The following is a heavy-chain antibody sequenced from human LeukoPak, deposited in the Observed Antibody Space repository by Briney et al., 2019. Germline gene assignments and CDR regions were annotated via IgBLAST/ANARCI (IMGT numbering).Heavy chain of an antibody. Sequence: GGSLRVSCAASGFIFSSNTMNWVRQAPGKGLEWVSYISSGSSRKYYADSVKGRFTISRDNAKNSMYLQMDSLRDEDTAVYYCAIGVVYCGGDCYRALDYWGQGTLLTV. D-gene: IGHD2-21*02. CDR1: GFIFSSNT. J-gene: IGHJ4*02. CDR2: ISSGSSRK. CDR3: AIGVVYCGGDCYRALDY. V-gene: IGHV3-48*02.